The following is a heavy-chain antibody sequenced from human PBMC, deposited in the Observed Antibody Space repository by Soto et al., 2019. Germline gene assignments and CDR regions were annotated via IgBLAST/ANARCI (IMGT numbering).Heavy chain of an antibody. Sequence: SETLSLTCTVSCASVGRYTTYDWSWIRQPPGKGLEWIGYVYYRGATNYNPPLKSRVTISVDTSKNQFSLKVTYVIAADKAVYYCARGYIRGWDPLYDLDSWGQGTLVTVSS. J-gene: IGHJ4*02. CDR3: ARGYIRGWDPLYDLDS. CDR2: VYYRGAT. D-gene: IGHD6-19*01. V-gene: IGHV4-61*01. CDR1: CASVGRYTTYD.